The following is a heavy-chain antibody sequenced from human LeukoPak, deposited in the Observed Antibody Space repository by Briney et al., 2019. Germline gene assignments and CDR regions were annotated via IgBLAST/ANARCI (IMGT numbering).Heavy chain of an antibody. V-gene: IGHV4-39*01. CDR1: GDSVSSTSYY. CDR3: ARLRDARWLLEY. Sequence: SETLSLTCSVSGDSVSSTSYYWGWIRQSPGKGLEWIASNLYSVTSYYNPSFMSRITISVDTSNNQLSLRLTSVTAADTAVYYCARLRDARWLLEYWGQGTLVTVS. J-gene: IGHJ4*02. CDR2: NLYSVTS. D-gene: IGHD4-23*01.